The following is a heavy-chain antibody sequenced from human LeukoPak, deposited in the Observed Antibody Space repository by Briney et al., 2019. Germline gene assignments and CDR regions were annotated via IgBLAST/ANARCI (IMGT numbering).Heavy chain of an antibody. CDR3: AREGISYYDILTGYHYGMDV. D-gene: IGHD3-9*01. CDR2: IYYSGST. J-gene: IGHJ6*02. CDR1: GGSISSYY. Sequence: SETLSLTCTVSGGSISSYYWSWIRQPPGKGLEWIGYIYYSGSTNYNPSLKSRVTISVDTSKNQFSLKLSSVTAADTAVYYCAREGISYYDILTGYHYGMDVWGQGTTSPSP. V-gene: IGHV4-59*01.